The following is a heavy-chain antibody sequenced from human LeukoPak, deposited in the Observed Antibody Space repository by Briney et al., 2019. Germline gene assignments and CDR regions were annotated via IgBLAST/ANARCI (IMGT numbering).Heavy chain of an antibody. J-gene: IGHJ3*02. D-gene: IGHD2-2*02. CDR1: GYTFTSYG. V-gene: IGHV1-18*01. Sequence: ASVKVSCKASGYTFTSYGISWVRPAPGQGLEWVGWLSAYNGNTNYAQKLQGRVTMTKDTSTSTAYMELRSLRSDDTAVYYCARIYCSSTSCYTTTRDAFDIWGQGTMVTVSS. CDR3: ARIYCSSTSCYTTTRDAFDI. CDR2: LSAYNGNT.